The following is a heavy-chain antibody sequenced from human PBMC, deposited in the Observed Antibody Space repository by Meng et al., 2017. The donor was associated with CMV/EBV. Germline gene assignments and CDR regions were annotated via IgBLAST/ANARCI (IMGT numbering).Heavy chain of an antibody. D-gene: IGHD3-10*01. CDR2: IYTSGNT. J-gene: IGHJ4*02. V-gene: IGHV4-61*02. CDR1: CGSISKASYY. Sequence: PPQTRPPLCLVSCGSISKASYYWCWIRQHAERGLERSLPIYTSGNTNHNPSLKSRITISVDTSKNHYSLMMISVTAADTAVYYCARGLITMVRVVSFDYWGQGTLVTVSS. CDR3: ARGLITMVRVVSFDY.